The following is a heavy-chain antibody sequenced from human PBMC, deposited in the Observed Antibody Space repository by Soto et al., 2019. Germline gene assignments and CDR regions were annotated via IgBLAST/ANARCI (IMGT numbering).Heavy chain of an antibody. CDR1: GVSISSHDW. CDR3: ATRDTSRFY. D-gene: IGHD5-18*01. V-gene: IGHV4-4*02. CDR2: SHQSGYT. Sequence: QVQLQESGPGLVKPSGTLSLTCDVSGVSISSHDWWTWVRQPPGKGLEWIGESHQSGYTHSNSSLESRVTRSVDKSKNQFALILTSLNVADTAGYYCATRDTSRFYWGQGTLVTVSS. J-gene: IGHJ4*02.